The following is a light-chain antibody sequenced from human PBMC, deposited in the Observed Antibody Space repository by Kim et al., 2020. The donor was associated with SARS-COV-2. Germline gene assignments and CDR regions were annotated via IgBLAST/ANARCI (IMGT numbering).Light chain of an antibody. CDR2: DVS. CDR3: QQYASYPYT. V-gene: IGKV1D-16*01. J-gene: IGKJ3*01. Sequence: ASIGDRVTITCRASQNIRSVLAWFQQKSEKAPKSLIYDVSTLQSGVPSRFSGSGSGTEFTLTISSLQPEDFATYHCQQYASYPYTFDPGTKVDIK. CDR1: QNIRSV.